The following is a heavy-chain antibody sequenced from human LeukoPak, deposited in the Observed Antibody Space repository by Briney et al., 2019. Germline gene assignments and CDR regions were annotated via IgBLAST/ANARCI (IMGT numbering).Heavy chain of an antibody. CDR2: IIPILGIA. CDR1: GGTFSSYA. J-gene: IGHJ3*02. CDR3: ARVAGTGLDAFDI. D-gene: IGHD6-19*01. V-gene: IGHV1-69*04. Sequence: SVKVSVKASGGTFSSYAISWVRQAPGQGLEWMGRIIPILGIANYAQKFQGRVTITADKSTSTAYMELSSLRSEDTAVYYCARVAGTGLDAFDIWGQGTMVTVSS.